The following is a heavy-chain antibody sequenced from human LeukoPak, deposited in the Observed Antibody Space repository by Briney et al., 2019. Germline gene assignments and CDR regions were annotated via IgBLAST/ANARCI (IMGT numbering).Heavy chain of an antibody. V-gene: IGHV3-33*01. CDR3: ARCSIAAAVSWFVP. D-gene: IGHD6-13*01. J-gene: IGHJ5*02. CDR2: IWYDGSNK. CDR1: GFTFSSYG. Sequence: PGRSLRLSCAASGFTFSSYGMHWGRQAPGKGLEWVAVIWYDGSNKYYADSVKGRFTISRDNSKNTLYLQMNSLRAEDTAVYYCARCSIAAAVSWFVPWGQGTLVTVSS.